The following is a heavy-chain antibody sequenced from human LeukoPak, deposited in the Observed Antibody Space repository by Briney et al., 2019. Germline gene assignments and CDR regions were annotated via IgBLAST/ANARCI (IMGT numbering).Heavy chain of an antibody. CDR1: GYTFTSYG. D-gene: IGHD3-3*01. CDR3: ARIPYDFWSGYYTGAPYFDY. V-gene: IGHV1-18*01. Sequence: ASVKVSCKASGYTFTSYGISWVRQAPGQGLEWMGWISAYNGNTNYAQKLQGRVTMTTDTSTSTAYMELRSLRSDDTAVYYCARIPYDFWSGYYTGAPYFDYWGQGTLVTVSS. J-gene: IGHJ4*02. CDR2: ISAYNGNT.